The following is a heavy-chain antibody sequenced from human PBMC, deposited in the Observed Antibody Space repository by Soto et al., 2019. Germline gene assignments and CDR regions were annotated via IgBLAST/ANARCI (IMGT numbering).Heavy chain of an antibody. V-gene: IGHV4-4*02. Sequence: QVQLQESGPGLVKPSGTLSLTCAVSGDSVSSSYWSSWVRQSPESGLEWIGEIYYSGSTNYNTSLQSRVTISLDKSKNQFSLMLSIVTAADTAVYYCAKPSRASYRSLDSWGLGTLVTVSS. J-gene: IGHJ4*02. CDR1: GDSVSSSYW. CDR2: IYYSGST. CDR3: AKPSRASYRSLDS. D-gene: IGHD3-16*02.